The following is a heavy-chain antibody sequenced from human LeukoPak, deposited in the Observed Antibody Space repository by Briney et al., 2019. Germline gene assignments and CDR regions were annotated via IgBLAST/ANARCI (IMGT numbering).Heavy chain of an antibody. CDR2: IWYDGSNK. J-gene: IGHJ4*02. V-gene: IGHV3-33*06. CDR1: GFTFSSYG. D-gene: IGHD2-15*01. Sequence: GGSLRLSCAASGFTFSSYGMHWVRQAPGKGLEWVAVIWYDGSNKYYADSVKGRFTISRDNSKNTLYLQMNSLRAKDTAVYYCAKDLSGGSQYYFDYWGQGTLVTVSS. CDR3: AKDLSGGSQYYFDY.